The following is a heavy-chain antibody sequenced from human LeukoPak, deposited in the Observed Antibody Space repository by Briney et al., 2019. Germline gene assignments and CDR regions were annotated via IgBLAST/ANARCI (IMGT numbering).Heavy chain of an antibody. CDR3: AKDRGTEGAFDI. Sequence: GGSLRLSCAASGFTFSGYGMHWVRQAPGKGLEWVAVKWYDGSKKYYADSVKGRFTISRDNSKNTLYLLMNSLRAEDTAVYYCAKDRGTEGAFDIWGQGTMVTVSS. CDR1: GFTFSGYG. J-gene: IGHJ3*02. CDR2: KWYDGSKK. V-gene: IGHV3-33*06.